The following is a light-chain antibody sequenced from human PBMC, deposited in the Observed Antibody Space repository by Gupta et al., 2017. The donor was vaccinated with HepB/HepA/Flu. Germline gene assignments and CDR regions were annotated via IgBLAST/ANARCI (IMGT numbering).Light chain of an antibody. CDR3: NSRDGSGNYLV. Sequence: SSLTQVPAVSVALVSTVRITCQGDSLRRFYASWYQQKPGQAPVLVIYDRTNRPSGMPDRFSGSSSGDTASLTITGGQAEDEADYYCNSRDGSGNYLVFGGGTKLTVL. CDR2: DRT. CDR1: SLRRFY. V-gene: IGLV3-19*01. J-gene: IGLJ2*01.